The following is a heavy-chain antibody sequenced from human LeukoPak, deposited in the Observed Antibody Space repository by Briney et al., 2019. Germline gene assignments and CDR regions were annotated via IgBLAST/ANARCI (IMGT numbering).Heavy chain of an antibody. CDR1: GYSFASYW. V-gene: IGHV5-51*04. CDR3: ASSPGREGYHSKFDYFDY. J-gene: IGHJ4*02. D-gene: IGHD5-24*01. Sequence: GESLKISCKGSGYSFASYWIGWVRQMPGKGLEWMGIVYLGDSATRYNPSFNFQVTISAAKPITTAYLQWSSLKASDTAMYYCASSPGREGYHSKFDYFDYWGQGTLVTVSS. CDR2: VYLGDSAT.